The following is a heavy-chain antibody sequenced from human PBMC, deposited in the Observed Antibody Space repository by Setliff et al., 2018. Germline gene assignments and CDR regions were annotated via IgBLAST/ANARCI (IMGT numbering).Heavy chain of an antibody. V-gene: IGHV4-59*01. J-gene: IGHJ4*02. CDR3: ARDLRNRGGHYFDY. D-gene: IGHD3-16*01. CDR1: GGSISSYY. Sequence: LSLTCTVSGGSISSYYWSWIRQPPGKGLEWIGYIYYSGSTNYNPSLKSRVTISVDTSKNQFSLKLSSVTAADTALYYCARDLRNRGGHYFDYWGQGTLVTVSS. CDR2: IYYSGST.